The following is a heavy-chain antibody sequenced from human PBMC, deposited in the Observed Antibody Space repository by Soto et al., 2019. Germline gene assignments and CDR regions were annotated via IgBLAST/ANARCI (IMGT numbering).Heavy chain of an antibody. Sequence: QVQLVESGGGVVQPGRSRTLSCAASGFAFGRYGMHWVRQAPGKGLEWVAVVSYDGSTTYYADSVKGRFTISRDNSKSALFLRMNSLRGDDTAVYYCAKGREEAAVLDSWGQGILVIVSS. CDR2: VSYDGSTT. V-gene: IGHV3-30*18. CDR3: AKGREEAAVLDS. J-gene: IGHJ5*01. CDR1: GFAFGRYG. D-gene: IGHD6-13*01.